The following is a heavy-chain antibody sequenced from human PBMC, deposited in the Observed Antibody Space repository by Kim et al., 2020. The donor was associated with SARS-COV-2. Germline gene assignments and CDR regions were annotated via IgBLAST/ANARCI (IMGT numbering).Heavy chain of an antibody. V-gene: IGHV3-48*03. CDR2: IICSGTTK. CDR3: ARGPNYIPFGYLD. J-gene: IGHJ4*03. D-gene: IGHD1-7*01. CDR1: GFTFSNYE. Sequence: GGSLRLSCAASGFTFSNYEVHWVRQAPGKGLEWVSYIICSGTTKDYADSVKGRFTISRDNAKNSLFLQMSSLRVEDTAVYYCARGPNYIPFGYLD.